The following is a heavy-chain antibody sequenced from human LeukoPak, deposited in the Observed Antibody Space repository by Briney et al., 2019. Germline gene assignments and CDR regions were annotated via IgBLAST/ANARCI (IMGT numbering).Heavy chain of an antibody. J-gene: IGHJ4*02. Sequence: GSLRLSCVASGFSVSNAWMSWVRPAPGEGLEWVGRIKSITDGGTTNYAAPVKGRFPISRDDSKNTLYLQITSLTTEDTAMYYCTTDRYYDFWSGYLPPHWGQGTLVTVSS. CDR2: IKSITDGGTT. V-gene: IGHV3-15*01. CDR1: GFSVSNAW. D-gene: IGHD3-3*01. CDR3: TTDRYYDFWSGYLPPH.